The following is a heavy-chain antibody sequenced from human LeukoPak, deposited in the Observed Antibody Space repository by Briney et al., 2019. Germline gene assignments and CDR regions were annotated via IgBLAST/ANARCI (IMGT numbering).Heavy chain of an antibody. V-gene: IGHV1-8*01. CDR3: ARGPITIFGVVISN. Sequence: ASVKVSCKASGYTFTSYDINWVRQATGQGLEWMGWMNPNSGNTGYAQKFQGRVTMTRNTSISTAYMELSSLRSEDTAVYYCARGPITIFGVVISNWRQGTLVTVSS. D-gene: IGHD3-3*01. J-gene: IGHJ4*02. CDR2: MNPNSGNT. CDR1: GYTFTSYD.